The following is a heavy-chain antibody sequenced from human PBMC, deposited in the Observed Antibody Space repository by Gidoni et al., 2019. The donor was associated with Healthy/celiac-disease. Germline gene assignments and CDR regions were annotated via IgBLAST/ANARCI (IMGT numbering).Heavy chain of an antibody. J-gene: IGHJ3*02. D-gene: IGHD3-22*01. CDR1: GYTFTSYG. CDR2: ISAYNDNT. CDR3: ASLYYYVSSGYYYGAFDI. Sequence: QVQLVQSGAEVTKPGASVKVSCQASGYTFTSYGISWVRQAPGQGLEWMGWISAYNDNTNYAQKLQGRGTMTTDTSTSTAYMELRSLRSDDTAVYYCASLYYYVSSGYYYGAFDIWGQGTMVTVSS. V-gene: IGHV1-18*01.